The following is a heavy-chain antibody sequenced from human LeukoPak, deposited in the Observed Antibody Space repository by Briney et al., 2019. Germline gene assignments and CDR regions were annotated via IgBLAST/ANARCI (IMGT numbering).Heavy chain of an antibody. CDR3: ARTLMWFGELTLDY. J-gene: IGHJ4*02. D-gene: IGHD3-10*01. V-gene: IGHV1-2*02. CDR1: GYTFTSYY. CDR2: INPNSGGT. Sequence: ASVKVSCKASGYTFTSYYMHWVRQAPGQGLEWMGWINPNSGGTNYAQKFQGRVTMTRDTSISTAYMELSRLRSDDTAVYYCARTLMWFGELTLDYWGQGTLVTVSS.